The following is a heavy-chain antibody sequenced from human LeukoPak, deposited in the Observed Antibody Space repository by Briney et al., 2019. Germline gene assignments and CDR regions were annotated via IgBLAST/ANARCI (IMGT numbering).Heavy chain of an antibody. Sequence: GESLKISCRGSGYSFTNYWIGWVRHMPGKGQEWMGIIYPGDSDTRYAPSLQGQVTISADKSISTAYLQWNSLKASDTAMYYCARRGWASGYFEYWGQGTLVTVSS. J-gene: IGHJ4*02. CDR3: ARRGWASGYFEY. D-gene: IGHD1-26*01. CDR2: IYPGDSDT. CDR1: GYSFTNYW. V-gene: IGHV5-51*01.